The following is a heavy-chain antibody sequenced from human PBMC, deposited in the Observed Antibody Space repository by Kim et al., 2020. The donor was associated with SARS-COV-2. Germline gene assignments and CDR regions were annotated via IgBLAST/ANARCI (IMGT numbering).Heavy chain of an antibody. Sequence: GESLKISCEGSENIFENYWIAWVRQMPGKGLEWMGSIYPSGAKYNPSFRGQVTMSADKSLNTAYLQWSSLKASDTAMYYCATTFYSLGGHYDALNKWGQGTMITVSS. CDR3: ATTFYSLGGHYDALNK. V-gene: IGHV5-51*01. CDR2: IYPSGA. D-gene: IGHD1-26*01. J-gene: IGHJ3*02. CDR1: ENIFENYW.